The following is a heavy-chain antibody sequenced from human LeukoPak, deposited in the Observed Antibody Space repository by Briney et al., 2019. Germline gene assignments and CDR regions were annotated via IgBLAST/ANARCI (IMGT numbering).Heavy chain of an antibody. CDR1: GFTFSDYD. CDR2: IRGSGGDS. V-gene: IGHV3-11*01. Sequence: GGSLRLSCAASGFTFSDYDVSWIRQAPGKGLEWVAYIRGSGGDSYHTDSVKGRFTISRDNAKTSVYLQMNSLRAEDTAVYYCARTSSSGHYYRDAFDIWGQGTMVTVSP. J-gene: IGHJ3*02. CDR3: ARTSSSGHYYRDAFDI. D-gene: IGHD3-22*01.